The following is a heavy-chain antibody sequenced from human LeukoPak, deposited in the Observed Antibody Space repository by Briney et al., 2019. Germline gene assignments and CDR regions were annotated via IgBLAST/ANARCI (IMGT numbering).Heavy chain of an antibody. D-gene: IGHD3-10*01. Sequence: GESLKISCKASGYSFTTYWIGWVRQMPGKGLEWMGIIYPADSAAKYSPSFQGQVTISVDKSISTAYLQWSRLKASDTAMYYCARLCLGFSSYYYGSGNPGGAFDIWGQGTIVTVSS. CDR3: ARLCLGFSSYYYGSGNPGGAFDI. J-gene: IGHJ3*02. CDR1: GYSFTTYW. CDR2: IYPADSAA. V-gene: IGHV5-51*01.